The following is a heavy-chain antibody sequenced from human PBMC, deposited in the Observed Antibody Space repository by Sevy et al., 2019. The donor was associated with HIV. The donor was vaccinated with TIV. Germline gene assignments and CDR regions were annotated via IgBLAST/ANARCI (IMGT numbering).Heavy chain of an antibody. Sequence: GGSLRLSCAVSGFTFSSHSMFWVRQAPGKGLVWVSHINSNGTITNYADSVKGRFAISRDNTKNTIYLQMNSLRAEDTAVYYCARGQLLQFLEWPSYGLDVWGQGTTVTVSS. D-gene: IGHD3-3*01. V-gene: IGHV3-74*01. CDR1: GFTFSSHS. J-gene: IGHJ6*02. CDR3: ARGQLLQFLEWPSYGLDV. CDR2: INSNGTIT.